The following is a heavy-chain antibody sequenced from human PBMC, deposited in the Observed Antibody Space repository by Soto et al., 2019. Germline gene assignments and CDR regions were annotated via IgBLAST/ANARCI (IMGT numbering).Heavy chain of an antibody. CDR3: AKRRGAGGHFDY. CDR1: GFTFTSYA. D-gene: IGHD2-15*01. J-gene: IGHJ4*02. CDR2: ISSGGST. V-gene: IGHV3-23*01. Sequence: AYLRLSCAASGFTFTSYAMGWVRQAPGKGLEWVSVISSGGSTYYADSVRGRFTISRDNSKDTLSLQMNSLRAEDTAVYYCAKRRGAGGHFDYWGQGALVTVSS.